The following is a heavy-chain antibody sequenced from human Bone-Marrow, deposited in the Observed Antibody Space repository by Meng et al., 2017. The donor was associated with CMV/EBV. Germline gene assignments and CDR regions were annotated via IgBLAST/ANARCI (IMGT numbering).Heavy chain of an antibody. V-gene: IGHV3-48*03. CDR3: ARDPRFFQP. D-gene: IGHD2-2*01. CDR1: GFIFSSYE. J-gene: IGHJ3*01. Sequence: GESLKISCAASGFIFSSYEMNWVRQAPGKGPEWVAHISDSGNTIYYADSVKGRFTISRDNANNSLYLHMNSLRAEDTAIYYCARDPRFFQPWGQGTMVTVSS. CDR2: ISDSGNTI.